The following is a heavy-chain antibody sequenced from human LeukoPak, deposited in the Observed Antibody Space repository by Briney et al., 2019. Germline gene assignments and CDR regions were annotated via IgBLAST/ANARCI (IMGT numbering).Heavy chain of an antibody. D-gene: IGHD6-13*01. J-gene: IGHJ4*02. CDR2: ISGGGGST. Sequence: ETLSLTCAVYGGSFSGYYWSWVRQAPGKGLEWVSGISGGGGSTYYADSVKGRFTISRDNSKNTLYLQMNSLRAEDTAVYYCANYSGSSRWFDYWGQGTLVTVFS. CDR3: ANYSGSSRWFDY. CDR1: GGSFSGYY. V-gene: IGHV3-23*01.